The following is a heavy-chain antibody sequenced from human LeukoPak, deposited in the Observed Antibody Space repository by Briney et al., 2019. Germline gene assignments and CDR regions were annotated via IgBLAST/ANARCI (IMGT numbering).Heavy chain of an antibody. V-gene: IGHV4-38-2*02. J-gene: IGHJ4*02. CDR3: AREVSYYDDTGYPAY. Sequence: WETLSLTCAVSGDSINSGYFFWGWIRQPPGKGLEWIGSMNRRGTTYYNASLKSRVTMSVDTSNNQFSLTLSSVTAPDTAIYYCAREVSYYDDTGYPAYWGQGTLVTVSS. CDR2: MNRRGTT. CDR1: GDSINSGYF. D-gene: IGHD3-22*01.